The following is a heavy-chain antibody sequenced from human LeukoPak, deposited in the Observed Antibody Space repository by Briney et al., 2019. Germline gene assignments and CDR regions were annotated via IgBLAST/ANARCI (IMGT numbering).Heavy chain of an antibody. CDR3: ARAGPPEIGIAAAGTGHFQH. J-gene: IGHJ1*01. D-gene: IGHD6-13*01. Sequence: PSETLSLTCTVSGGSISSGGYYWSWIRQPPGKGLEWIGYIYHSGSTYYNPSLKSRVTISVDRSKNQFSLKLSSVTAADTAVYYCARAGPPEIGIAAAGTGHFQHWGQGTLVTVSS. CDR1: GGSISSGGYY. CDR2: IYHSGST. V-gene: IGHV4-30-2*01.